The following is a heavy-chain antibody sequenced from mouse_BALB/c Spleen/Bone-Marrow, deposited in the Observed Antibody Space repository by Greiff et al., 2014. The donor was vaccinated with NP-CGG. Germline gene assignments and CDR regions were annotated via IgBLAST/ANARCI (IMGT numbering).Heavy chain of an antibody. D-gene: IGHD2-4*01. CDR2: INPSTGNT. CDR3: ARGLRDRYFDV. V-gene: IGHV1-7*01. J-gene: IGHJ1*01. Sequence: QVQLQQSGAELAKPGASVKMSCKASGYTFTTYWIHWVKQRPGQGLEWIGYINPSTGNTEYNQKFRDRATLTADKSSSTPYMQLSSLTSEDSAVYYCARGLRDRYFDVWGAGTTVTVSS. CDR1: GYTFTTYW.